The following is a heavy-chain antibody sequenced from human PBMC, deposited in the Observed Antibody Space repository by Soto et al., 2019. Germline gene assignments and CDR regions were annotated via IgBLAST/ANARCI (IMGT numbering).Heavy chain of an antibody. Sequence: PGGSLRLSCAASGFTFSSYGMHWVRQAPGKGLEWVAVISYDGSNKYYADSVKGRFTISRDNSKNTLYLQMNSLRAEDTAVYYCAKESYAGCISTSCYRLRFGDLHYWGQGTLVTVSS. D-gene: IGHD2-2*02. V-gene: IGHV3-30*18. CDR2: ISYDGSNK. J-gene: IGHJ4*02. CDR1: GFTFSSYG. CDR3: AKESYAGCISTSCYRLRFGDLHY.